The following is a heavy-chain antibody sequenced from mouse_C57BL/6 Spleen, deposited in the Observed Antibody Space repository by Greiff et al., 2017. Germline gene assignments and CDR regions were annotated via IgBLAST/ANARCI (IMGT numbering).Heavy chain of an antibody. V-gene: IGHV3-6*01. Sequence: EVKLEESGPGLVKPSQSLSLTCSVTGYSITSGYYWNWIRQFPGNKLEWMGYISYDGSNNYNPSLKNRISITRDTSKNQFFLKLNSVTTEDTATYYCARLYDYDDYWGQGTTLTVSS. D-gene: IGHD2-4*01. J-gene: IGHJ2*01. CDR3: ARLYDYDDY. CDR1: GYSITSGYY. CDR2: ISYDGSN.